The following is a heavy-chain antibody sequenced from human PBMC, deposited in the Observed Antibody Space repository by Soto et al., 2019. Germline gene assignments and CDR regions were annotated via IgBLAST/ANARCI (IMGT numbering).Heavy chain of an antibody. J-gene: IGHJ4*02. V-gene: IGHV1-69*13. CDR3: ARVNQQLVPYYFDY. D-gene: IGHD6-13*01. CDR2: IIPIFGTA. Sequence: GASVKVSCKASGGTFSSYAISWVRQAPGQGLEWMGGIIPIFGTANYAQKFQGRVTITADESTSTAYMELSSLRSEDTAVYYCARVNQQLVPYYFDYWGQGTLVTVSS. CDR1: GGTFSSYA.